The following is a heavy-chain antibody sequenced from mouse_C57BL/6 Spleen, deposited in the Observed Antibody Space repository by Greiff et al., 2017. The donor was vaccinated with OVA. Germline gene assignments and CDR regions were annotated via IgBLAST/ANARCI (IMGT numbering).Heavy chain of an antibody. Sequence: VKLQQPGAELVKPGASVKLSCKASGYTFTSYWMHWVKQRPGQGLEWIGMIHPNSGSTNYNEKFKSKATLTVDKSSSTAYMQLSSLTSEDSAVYYCARSHGSSSWFAYWGQGTLVTVSA. J-gene: IGHJ3*01. D-gene: IGHD1-1*01. CDR1: GYTFTSYW. V-gene: IGHV1-64*01. CDR3: ARSHGSSSWFAY. CDR2: IHPNSGST.